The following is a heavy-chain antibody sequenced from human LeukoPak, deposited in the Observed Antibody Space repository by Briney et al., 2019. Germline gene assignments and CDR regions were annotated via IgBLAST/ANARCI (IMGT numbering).Heavy chain of an antibody. Sequence: GGSLRLSCAASGFTVSSNYMSWVRQAPGKGLEWVSVIYSGGSTYYADSVKGRFTISRDNSKNTLYLQMNSLRAEDTAVYYCARDYYAWGYSSNWYRWFDPWGQGTLVTVSS. CDR1: GFTVSSNY. CDR2: IYSGGST. J-gene: IGHJ5*02. CDR3: ARDYYAWGYSSNWYRWFDP. V-gene: IGHV3-66*01. D-gene: IGHD6-13*01.